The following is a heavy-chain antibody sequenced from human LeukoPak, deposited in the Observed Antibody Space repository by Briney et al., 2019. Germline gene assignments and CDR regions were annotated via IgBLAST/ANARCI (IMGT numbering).Heavy chain of an antibody. CDR3: ANRIAATGVVY. D-gene: IGHD6-13*01. J-gene: IGHJ4*02. CDR2: IRSDGSST. CDR1: GFKFSNYF. V-gene: IGHV3-74*01. Sequence: GGSLRLSCAASGFKFSNYFMHWVRQAPGKGLVWVSRIRSDGSSTSYADFMEGRFTVSRDNAKNTLYLEMNSLRAEDTAVYYCANRIAATGVVYWGQGTLVTVSS.